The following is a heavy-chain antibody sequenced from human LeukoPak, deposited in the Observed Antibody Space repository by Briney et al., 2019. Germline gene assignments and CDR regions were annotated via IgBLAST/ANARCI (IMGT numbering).Heavy chain of an antibody. J-gene: IGHJ4*02. CDR3: IRDRDKDTWSDGPRVDY. Sequence: GGSLRLSCAVSGFTFRDYALSCVRQAPGKGLEWVSFIRSKAHGGTAEYAASVKGRFTISRDDSESIAYLQMNSLKVEDTALYYCIRDRDKDTWSDGPRVDYWGQGTLVTVSS. CDR1: GFTFRDYA. CDR2: IRSKAHGGTA. D-gene: IGHD1-20*01. V-gene: IGHV3-49*04.